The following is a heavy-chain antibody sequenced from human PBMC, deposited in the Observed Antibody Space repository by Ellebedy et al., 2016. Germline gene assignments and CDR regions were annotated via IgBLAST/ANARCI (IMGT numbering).Heavy chain of an antibody. CDR1: GFTVSSSY. CDR2: LTPDAGT. V-gene: IGHV3-53*01. D-gene: IGHD5-18*01. J-gene: IGHJ4*02. Sequence: GGSLRLSCAASGFTVSSSYISWVRQAPGKGLEWVSILTPDAGTAYVDSVKGRFTLSRDNSKNTVYLQMNSLTAEDTAVYFCASSGYSYAWGYWGQGTLVTVSS. CDR3: ASSGYSYAWGY.